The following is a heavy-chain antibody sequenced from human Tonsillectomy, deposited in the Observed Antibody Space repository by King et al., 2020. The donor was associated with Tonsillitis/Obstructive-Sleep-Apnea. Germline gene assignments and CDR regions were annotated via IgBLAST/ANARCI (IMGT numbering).Heavy chain of an antibody. V-gene: IGHV3-53*04. J-gene: IGHJ6*03. Sequence: VQLVESGGGLVQPGGSLRLSCAASGFTVSSNYMSWVRQAPGKGLERVSVIYSGGSTYYADSVKGRFTISRHNSKNTLYLQMNSLRAEDTAVYYCARDRGYYDILTGYYKAYYYMDVWGKGTTVTVSS. CDR2: IYSGGST. CDR3: ARDRGYYDILTGYYKAYYYMDV. CDR1: GFTVSSNY. D-gene: IGHD3-9*01.